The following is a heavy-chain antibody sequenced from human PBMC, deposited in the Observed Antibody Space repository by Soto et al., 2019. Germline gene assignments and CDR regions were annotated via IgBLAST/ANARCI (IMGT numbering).Heavy chain of an antibody. Sequence: EVQLVESGGGLVQPGGSLRLSCAASGFTFSSYWMSWVRQAPGKGLEWVANIKQDGSEKYYVDSVKGRFTISRDNAKNSLYLQMNSLRAEDTAVYFCARGWSVTTLYYYYGMDVWGQGTTVTVSS. D-gene: IGHD4-4*01. J-gene: IGHJ6*02. V-gene: IGHV3-7*05. CDR3: ARGWSVTTLYYYYGMDV. CDR1: GFTFSSYW. CDR2: IKQDGSEK.